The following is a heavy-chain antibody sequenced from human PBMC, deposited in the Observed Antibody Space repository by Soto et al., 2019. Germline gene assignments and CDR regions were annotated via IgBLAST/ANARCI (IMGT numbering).Heavy chain of an antibody. D-gene: IGHD3-16*01. Sequence: ASVKVSCKASGGTFSSYAISWVRQAPVQGLEWMGGIIPIFGTANYAQKFQGRVTITADEYTSTAYMELSSLRSEDTAVYYCAIDNFAMITFGGGYGMDVWGQGTTVPVSS. J-gene: IGHJ6*02. CDR3: AIDNFAMITFGGGYGMDV. V-gene: IGHV1-69*13. CDR2: IIPIFGTA. CDR1: GGTFSSYA.